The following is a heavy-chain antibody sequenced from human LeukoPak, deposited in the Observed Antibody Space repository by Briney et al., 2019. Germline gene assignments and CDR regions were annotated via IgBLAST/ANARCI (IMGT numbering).Heavy chain of an antibody. CDR3: ARDRSSSPYWYFEL. Sequence: AETLSLTCTVSGGSISSYYWSWIRQPPGKGLEWIGHIYGSGSTNYNPSLNSRVTISVDTSKNQFSLKMSSVTAADTAVYYCARDRSSSPYWYFELWGRGTLVTVSS. D-gene: IGHD6-6*01. J-gene: IGHJ2*01. CDR1: GGSISSYY. CDR2: IYGSGST. V-gene: IGHV4-59*01.